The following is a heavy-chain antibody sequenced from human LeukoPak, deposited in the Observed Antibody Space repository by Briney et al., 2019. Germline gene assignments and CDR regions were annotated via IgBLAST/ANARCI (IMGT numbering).Heavy chain of an antibody. CDR1: GFTFSSYA. D-gene: IGHD2-15*01. J-gene: IGHJ5*02. V-gene: IGHV3-23*01. CDR3: ARDWGYCSGGSCWEGFDP. CDR2: ISGSGGST. Sequence: GGSLRLSCAASGFTFSSYAMSWVRQAPGKGLESVSAISGSGGSTYYADSVKGRFTISRDNSKNTLYLQMNSLRAEDTAVYYCARDWGYCSGGSCWEGFDPWGQGTLVTVSS.